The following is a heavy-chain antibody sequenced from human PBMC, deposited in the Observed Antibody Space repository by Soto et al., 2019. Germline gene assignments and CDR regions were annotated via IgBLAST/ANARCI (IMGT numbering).Heavy chain of an antibody. CDR1: GGSISSGDYY. J-gene: IGHJ5*02. V-gene: IGHV4-30-4*01. Sequence: QVQLQESGPGLVKPSQTLSLTCTVSGGSISSGDYYWSWIRQPPGKGLEWIGYIYYSGSTYYNPSLKSRVTISVDTSKNQFSLKRGSVTAADTAVYYCARARGYGSGCYATNWFDPWGQGTLVTVSS. D-gene: IGHD3-10*01. CDR3: ARARGYGSGCYATNWFDP. CDR2: IYYSGST.